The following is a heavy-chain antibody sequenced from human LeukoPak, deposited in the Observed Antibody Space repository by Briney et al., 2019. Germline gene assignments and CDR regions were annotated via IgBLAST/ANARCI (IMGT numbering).Heavy chain of an antibody. J-gene: IGHJ3*02. CDR2: IVVGSGNT. Sequence: GASVKVSCKASGFTFVNSAVQWVRQARGHRLEWIGWIVVGSGNTNYAQKFQERVTITRDMSTSTAYMEVSSLRSEDTAVYYCAAISHSGHVGFDIWGQGTVVTVSS. V-gene: IGHV1-58*01. D-gene: IGHD2-15*01. CDR1: GFTFVNSA. CDR3: AAISHSGHVGFDI.